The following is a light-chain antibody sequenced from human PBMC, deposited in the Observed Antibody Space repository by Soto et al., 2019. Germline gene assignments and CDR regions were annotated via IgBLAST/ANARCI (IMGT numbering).Light chain of an antibody. Sequence: EIVLTQSPGTLSLSPGERATLSCRASQSVSSSYLAWYQQEPGQAPRLLIYGASSRPTGIPDRFSGSGSGTDFTLTISRLEPEDFAVYYCQQYGSSLPWTFGQGPKVEIK. CDR1: QSVSSSY. V-gene: IGKV3-20*01. CDR3: QQYGSSLPWT. CDR2: GAS. J-gene: IGKJ1*01.